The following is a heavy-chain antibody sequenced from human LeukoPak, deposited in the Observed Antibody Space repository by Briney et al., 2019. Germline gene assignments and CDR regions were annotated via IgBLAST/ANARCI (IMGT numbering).Heavy chain of an antibody. CDR3: ARVFKRIDAFDI. J-gene: IGHJ3*02. CDR2: INHSGST. V-gene: IGHV4-34*01. CDR1: GGSFSGYY. Sequence: SETLSLTCAVYGGSFSGYYWSWIRQPPGKGLEWIGEINHSGSTNYNPSLKSRVTISVDTSKNQFSLKLSSVTAADTAVYYCARVFKRIDAFDIWGQGTMVTVSS.